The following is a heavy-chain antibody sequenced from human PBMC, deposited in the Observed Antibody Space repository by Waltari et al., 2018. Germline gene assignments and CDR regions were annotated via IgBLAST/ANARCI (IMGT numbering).Heavy chain of an antibody. CDR2: INHSGST. CDR1: GGSFSGYY. J-gene: IGHJ6*02. CDR3: ASQQLGILYYYGMDV. Sequence: QVQLQQWGAGLLQPSETLSLTCAVYGGSFSGYYWSWIRQPPGKGLEWIGEINHSGSTNYNPSLKSRVTISVDTSKNQFSLKLSSVTAADTAVYYCASQQLGILYYYGMDVWGQGTTVTVSS. V-gene: IGHV4-34*01. D-gene: IGHD1-1*01.